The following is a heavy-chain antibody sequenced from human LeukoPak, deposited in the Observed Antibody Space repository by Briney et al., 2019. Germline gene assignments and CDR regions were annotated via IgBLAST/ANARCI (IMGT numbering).Heavy chain of an antibody. Sequence: GGSLRLSCAASGFTFSSYAMSWVRQAPGKGLEWVSAISGSGGSTYYAASVKGRFTISRDNSKNTLYLQMTSLRAEDTAVYYCARPSEYYYDSSGYCDSWGQGTLVTVSS. CDR2: ISGSGGST. V-gene: IGHV3-23*01. D-gene: IGHD3-22*01. J-gene: IGHJ4*02. CDR3: ARPSEYYYDSSGYCDS. CDR1: GFTFSSYA.